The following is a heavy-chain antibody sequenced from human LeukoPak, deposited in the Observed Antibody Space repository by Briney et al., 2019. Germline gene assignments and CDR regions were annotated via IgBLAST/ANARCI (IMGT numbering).Heavy chain of an antibody. Sequence: GGSLRLSCAASGFTFSSYSMNWVRQAPGKGLEWVSSISSSSSYIYYADSVKGRFTISRDNAKNSPYLQMNSLRAEDTAVYYCARDDYDYDFWSGYPAYFDYWGQGTLVTVSS. CDR2: ISSSSSYI. D-gene: IGHD3-3*01. J-gene: IGHJ4*02. V-gene: IGHV3-21*01. CDR1: GFTFSSYS. CDR3: ARDDYDYDFWSGYPAYFDY.